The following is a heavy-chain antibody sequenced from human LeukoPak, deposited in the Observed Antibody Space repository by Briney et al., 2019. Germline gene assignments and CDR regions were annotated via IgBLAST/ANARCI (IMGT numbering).Heavy chain of an antibody. CDR3: ARDDGGQGDY. CDR2: SKNKADSYIT. CDR1: GFTFSDHY. Sequence: GGSLRLSCAASGFTFSDHYMDWVRQAPGKGLEWVGRSKNKADSYITQYAAFVQGRFTISRDDSKNSLYLQINSLKTEDTAVYYCARDDGGQGDYWGQGTLVTVSS. V-gene: IGHV3-72*01. J-gene: IGHJ4*02. D-gene: IGHD2-15*01.